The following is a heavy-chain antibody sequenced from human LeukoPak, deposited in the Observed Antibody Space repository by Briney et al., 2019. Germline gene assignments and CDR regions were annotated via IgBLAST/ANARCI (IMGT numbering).Heavy chain of an antibody. CDR3: ARVGSSSWYRPFDY. V-gene: IGHV4-34*01. CDR1: GGSFSGYY. D-gene: IGHD6-13*01. J-gene: IGHJ4*02. Sequence: PSETLSLTCAVYGGSFSGYYWSWIRQPPGKGLEWIGEINHSGSTNYNPSLKSRVTISVDTSKNQFSLKLSSVTAADTAVYYCARVGSSSWYRPFDYWGQGTLVTVSS. CDR2: INHSGST.